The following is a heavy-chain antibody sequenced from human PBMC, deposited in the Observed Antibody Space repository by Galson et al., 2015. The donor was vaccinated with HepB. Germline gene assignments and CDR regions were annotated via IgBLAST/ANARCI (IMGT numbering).Heavy chain of an antibody. Sequence: SLRLSCAASGFTFNNFAMNWVRQAPGKGLEWVSTISRSGANTYYADSVKGRFTISRDNSQNTLYLQMNSLRAEDTAVYYCARVRGDPGWFDPWGQGTVVTVSS. CDR1: GFTFNNFA. D-gene: IGHD3-16*01. CDR3: ARVRGDPGWFDP. V-gene: IGHV3-23*01. J-gene: IGHJ5*02. CDR2: ISRSGANT.